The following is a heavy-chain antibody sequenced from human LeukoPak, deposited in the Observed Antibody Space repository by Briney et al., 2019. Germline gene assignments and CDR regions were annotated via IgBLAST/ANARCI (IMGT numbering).Heavy chain of an antibody. CDR1: GFTFSIYG. J-gene: IGHJ4*02. V-gene: IGHV3-30*02. Sequence: GGSLRLSCAASGFTFSIYGMHWVRQAPGKGLEWVAFIRYDGSNKYYADSVKGRFTISRDNSKNTLYLQMNSLRAEDTAVYYCAKDSPVVAAPDYWGQGTLVTVSS. D-gene: IGHD2-15*01. CDR3: AKDSPVVAAPDY. CDR2: IRYDGSNK.